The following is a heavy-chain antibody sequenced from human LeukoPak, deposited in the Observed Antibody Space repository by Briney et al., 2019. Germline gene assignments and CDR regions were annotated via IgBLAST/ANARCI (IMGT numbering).Heavy chain of an antibody. J-gene: IGHJ4*02. Sequence: ASVKVSCKTSGYSFSHYGISWWRQAPGQGLEWVGWIGAYNGNTNYAQKLQGRVTMTTDTSTSTAYMELRSLRSDDTAVYYCARDYDYVWGSYRTGFDYWGQGTLVTVSS. V-gene: IGHV1-18*01. D-gene: IGHD3-16*02. CDR2: IGAYNGNT. CDR1: GYSFSHYG. CDR3: ARDYDYVWGSYRTGFDY.